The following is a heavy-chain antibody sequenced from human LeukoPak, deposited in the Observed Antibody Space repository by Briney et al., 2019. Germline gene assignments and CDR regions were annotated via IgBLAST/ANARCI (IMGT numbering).Heavy chain of an antibody. V-gene: IGHV3-49*04. D-gene: IGHD3-22*01. CDR1: GFTFSAYG. Sequence: GGSLRLSCAASGFTFSAYGMHWVRQAPGKGLEWVGFIRSKAYGGTTKNAASVKGRFTISRDDSRSIAYLQMNSLKTEDTAVYYCTRRYNYDSSGYYYVRDAFDIWGQGTMVTVSS. J-gene: IGHJ3*02. CDR3: TRRYNYDSSGYYYVRDAFDI. CDR2: IRSKAYGGTT.